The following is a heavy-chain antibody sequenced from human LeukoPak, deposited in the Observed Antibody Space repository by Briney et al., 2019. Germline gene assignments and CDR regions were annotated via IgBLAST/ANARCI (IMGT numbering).Heavy chain of an antibody. CDR1: AFTFSNHW. CDR2: ISGSGGST. D-gene: IGHD3-22*01. V-gene: IGHV3-23*01. Sequence: PGGSLRLSCAASAFTFSNHWMHWVRQAPGKGLEWVSAISGSGGSTYYADSVKGRFTISRDNSKNTLYLQMNSLRAEDTAVYYCAKDLSRYYYDSSGYSDYWGQGTLVTVSS. J-gene: IGHJ4*02. CDR3: AKDLSRYYYDSSGYSDY.